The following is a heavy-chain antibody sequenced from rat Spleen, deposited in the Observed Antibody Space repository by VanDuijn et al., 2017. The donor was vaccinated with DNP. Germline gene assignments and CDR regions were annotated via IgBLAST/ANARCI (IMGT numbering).Heavy chain of an antibody. V-gene: IGHV5-58*01. J-gene: IGHJ2*01. CDR3: AREAAFDY. CDR1: GFTFSRYW. CDR2: ITSSGGDS. Sequence: EVQLVESGGGLVQPGGSLKLSCVASGFTFSRYWMYWIRQAPGKGLEWVASITSSGGDSYYPDSVKGRFTISRDNAKNTLYLQMNSLRSEDTATYYCAREAAFDYWGQGVMVTVSS.